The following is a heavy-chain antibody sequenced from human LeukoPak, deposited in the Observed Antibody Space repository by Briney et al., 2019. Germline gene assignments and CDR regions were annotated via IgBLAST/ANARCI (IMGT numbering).Heavy chain of an antibody. V-gene: IGHV1-46*01. J-gene: IGHJ3*02. CDR3: ARDCGWYAFDI. CDR1: GYTFTSYY. CDR2: INPSGGST. Sequence: ASVKVSCKASGYTFTSYYMHWVRQAPGQGLEWMGIINPSGGSTRYAQKFQGRVTMTRDTSTSTVYMELSSLRSEDTAVYYCARDCGWYAFDIWGQGTMVTVSS. D-gene: IGHD2-21*01.